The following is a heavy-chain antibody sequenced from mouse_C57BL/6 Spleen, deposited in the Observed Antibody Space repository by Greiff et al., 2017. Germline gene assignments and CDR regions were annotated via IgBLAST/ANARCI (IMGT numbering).Heavy chain of an antibody. D-gene: IGHD2-4*01. J-gene: IGHJ3*01. V-gene: IGHV1-55*01. CDR2: IYPGSGST. CDR1: GYTFTSYW. Sequence: VQLQQSGAELVKPGASVKMSCKASGYTFTSYWITWVKQRPGQGLEWIGDIYPGSGSTNYNEKFKSKATLTVDTSSSTAYMQLSSLTSEDSAVYYCARREGNCDYAWFAYWGQGTLVTVSA. CDR3: ARREGNCDYAWFAY.